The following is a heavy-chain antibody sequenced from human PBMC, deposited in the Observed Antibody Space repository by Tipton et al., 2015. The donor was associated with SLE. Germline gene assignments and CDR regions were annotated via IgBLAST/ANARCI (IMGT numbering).Heavy chain of an antibody. Sequence: GLVKPSETLSLTCTVSGYSISSGYYWAWIRQPPGGGLEWIGSISHAGNTYYNPSLKSRLTISLDTSRNQISLELTSVTAAETAMYFCARETGSGPAALWGQGTMVTVSS. V-gene: IGHV4-38-2*02. J-gene: IGHJ3*01. CDR1: GYSISSGYY. D-gene: IGHD5-12*01. CDR3: ARETGSGPAAL. CDR2: ISHAGNT.